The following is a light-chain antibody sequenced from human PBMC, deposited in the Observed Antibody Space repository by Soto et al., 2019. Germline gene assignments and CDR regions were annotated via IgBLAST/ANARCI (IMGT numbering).Light chain of an antibody. Sequence: EIVLTQSPGTLSLSPGERATLSCRASQSVSNNYLAWYQQKPGQAPRLLIYGASNRATGIPDRFSGSGSGTDFTLTISSLQAEDFATYYCQQVRSYPSTFGGGTKVDIK. CDR2: GAS. CDR1: QSVSNNY. V-gene: IGKV3-20*01. CDR3: QQVRSYPST. J-gene: IGKJ4*01.